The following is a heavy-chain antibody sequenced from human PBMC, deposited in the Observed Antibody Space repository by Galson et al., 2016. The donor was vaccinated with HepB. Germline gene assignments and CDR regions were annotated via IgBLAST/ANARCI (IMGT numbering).Heavy chain of an antibody. D-gene: IGHD2-21*01. CDR2: INAPSDAI. J-gene: IGHJ3*01. V-gene: IGHV3-48*02. Sequence: SLRLSCAASGFTFSASTMNWVRQTPEKDLEWVSYINAPSDAIYYADSVKGRFTISRDNAKNSLYLQMNSLRDEDTALYYCARGLDSWGQGTMVTVSS. CDR1: GFTFSAST. CDR3: ARGLDS.